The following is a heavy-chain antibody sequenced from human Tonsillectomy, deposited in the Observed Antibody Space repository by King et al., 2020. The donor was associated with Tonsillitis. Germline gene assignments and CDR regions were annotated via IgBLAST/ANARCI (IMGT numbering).Heavy chain of an antibody. CDR1: GYTFTGYY. D-gene: IGHD6-19*01. CDR3: ARDWIAVAGEADY. J-gene: IGHJ4*02. V-gene: IGHV1-2*02. Sequence: VQLVESGAEVKKPGASVKVSCKASGYTFTGYYIHWVRQAPGQGLEWMGWINPNTGGTNYAQKFQGRVTMSRDTSISTAYMELSSLRSDDTAVYYCARDWIAVAGEADYWGQGTLVTVSS. CDR2: INPNTGGT.